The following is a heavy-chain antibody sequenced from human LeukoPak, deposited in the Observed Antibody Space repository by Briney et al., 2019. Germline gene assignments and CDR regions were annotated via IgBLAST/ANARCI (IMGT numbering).Heavy chain of an antibody. D-gene: IGHD3-9*01. CDR1: GFTFDDYG. J-gene: IGHJ4*02. CDR2: INWNGANT. V-gene: IGHV3-20*04. Sequence: GGSLRLSCAASGFTFDDYGMSRVRQAAGKGLEWVSGINWNGANTDYADSVKGRFTISRDNAKNSLYLQMNSLRAEDTALYYCARGFDGNFDYWGQGTLVTVSP. CDR3: ARGFDGNFDY.